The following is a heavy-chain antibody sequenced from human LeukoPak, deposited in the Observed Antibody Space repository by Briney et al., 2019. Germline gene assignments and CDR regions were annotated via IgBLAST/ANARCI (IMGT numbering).Heavy chain of an antibody. Sequence: SETLSLTCTVSGGSIASNYWTWIRQPPGKGLEYIGYIYYTGATNYNPSLKSRVTISVDTSKNQFSLMLSSVTAADTAVYYCARFGITVVRGGKYYFDYWGQGTLVTVSS. D-gene: IGHD3-10*01. V-gene: IGHV4-59*08. CDR1: GGSIASNY. J-gene: IGHJ4*02. CDR2: IYYTGAT. CDR3: ARFGITVVRGGKYYFDY.